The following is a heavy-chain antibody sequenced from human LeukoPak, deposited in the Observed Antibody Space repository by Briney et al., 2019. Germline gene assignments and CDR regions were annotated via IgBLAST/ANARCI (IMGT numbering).Heavy chain of an antibody. CDR2: ISGSGGST. Sequence: GGSLRLSCAASGFTFSSYAMSWVRQAPGKGLEWVSGISGSGGSTKYADSVKGRFTISRDNSKNTLYLQMSSLRAEDTAVYYCAKEEYSSSYDYWGQGTLVTVSS. CDR3: AKEEYSSSYDY. D-gene: IGHD6-6*01. J-gene: IGHJ4*02. CDR1: GFTFSSYA. V-gene: IGHV3-23*01.